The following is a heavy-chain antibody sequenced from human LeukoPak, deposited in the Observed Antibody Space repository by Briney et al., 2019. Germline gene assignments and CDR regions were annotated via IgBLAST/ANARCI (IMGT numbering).Heavy chain of an antibody. V-gene: IGHV4-59*01. CDR2: IYYSGST. J-gene: IGHJ4*02. CDR3: ARVRGRYDFYFDY. Sequence: SETLSLTCTVSGGSISSYYWSWIRQPPGKGLGWIGYIYYSGSTNYNPSLKSRVTISVDTSKNQFSLKLSSVTAADTAVYYCARVRGRYDFYFDYWGQGTLVTVSS. CDR1: GGSISSYY. D-gene: IGHD3-3*01.